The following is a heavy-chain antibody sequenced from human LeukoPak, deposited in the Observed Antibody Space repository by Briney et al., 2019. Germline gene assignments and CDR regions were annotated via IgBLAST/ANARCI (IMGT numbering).Heavy chain of an antibody. Sequence: TGGSLRLSCAASGFTFSSYGMHWVRQAPGKGLEWVAVISYDGSNKYYADSVKGRFTISRDNSKNTLYLQMNSLRAEDTAVYYCAKEGDILTGYYPPGYFDYWGRGTLVTVSS. D-gene: IGHD3-9*01. CDR1: GFTFSSYG. CDR3: AKEGDILTGYYPPGYFDY. V-gene: IGHV3-30*18. CDR2: ISYDGSNK. J-gene: IGHJ4*02.